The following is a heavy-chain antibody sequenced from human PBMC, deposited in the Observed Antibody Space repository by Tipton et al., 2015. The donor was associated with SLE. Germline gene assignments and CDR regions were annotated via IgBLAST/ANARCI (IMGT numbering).Heavy chain of an antibody. CDR2: IYYSGST. J-gene: IGHJ4*02. D-gene: IGHD6-19*01. CDR1: GGSISSSSYY. CDR3: ATQTRIIAVAGTRAAAFGY. Sequence: TLSLTCTVSGGSISSSSYYWGWIRQPPGKGLEWIGNIYYSGSTDYNPSLKSRVTISVDTSKNQFSLKLSSVTAADTAVYYCATQTRIIAVAGTRAAAFGYWGQGTLVPVSS. V-gene: IGHV4-39*07.